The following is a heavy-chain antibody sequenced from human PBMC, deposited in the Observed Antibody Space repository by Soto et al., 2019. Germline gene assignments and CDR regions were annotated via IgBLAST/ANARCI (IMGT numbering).Heavy chain of an antibody. J-gene: IGHJ4*02. Sequence: GESLKLSCRGSGYSFTSHWIRWVRQMPGKGLEWMGIIYPGDSDTRYSPSLQGQVTISADKSISTAYLQWSSLNASDTAMYYCARHPATPDTSHFDYWGQGTLVTVSS. CDR3: ARHPATPDTSHFDY. D-gene: IGHD5-18*01. CDR1: GYSFTSHW. CDR2: IYPGDSDT. V-gene: IGHV5-51*01.